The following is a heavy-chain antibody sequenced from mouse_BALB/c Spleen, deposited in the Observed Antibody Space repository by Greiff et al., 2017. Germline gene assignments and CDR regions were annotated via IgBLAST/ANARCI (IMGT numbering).Heavy chain of an antibody. V-gene: IGHV1-7*01. CDR2: INPSTGYT. CDR1: GYTFTSYW. CDR3: ARNYYAGAMDY. D-gene: IGHD1-1*01. Sequence: QVQLQQSGAELAKPGASVKMSCKASGYTFTSYWMHWVKQRPGQGLEWLGYINPSTGYTEYNQKFKDKATLTADKSSSTAYMQLSRLTSEDSAVYYCARNYYAGAMDYWGQGTSVTVSS. J-gene: IGHJ4*01.